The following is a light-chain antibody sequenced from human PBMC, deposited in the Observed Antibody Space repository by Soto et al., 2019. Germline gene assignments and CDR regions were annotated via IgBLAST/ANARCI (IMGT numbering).Light chain of an antibody. Sequence: QSVLTQPASVSGSPGQSITISCTGSSSDVGGYNYVSWYQQHPGKAPKLLLYEVSNRPSGVSNRFSGSKSGNTASLTISGLQAEDEADYYCCSYAGSSTWVFGGGTKLTVL. V-gene: IGLV2-23*02. CDR2: EVS. CDR1: SSDVGGYNY. J-gene: IGLJ3*02. CDR3: CSYAGSSTWV.